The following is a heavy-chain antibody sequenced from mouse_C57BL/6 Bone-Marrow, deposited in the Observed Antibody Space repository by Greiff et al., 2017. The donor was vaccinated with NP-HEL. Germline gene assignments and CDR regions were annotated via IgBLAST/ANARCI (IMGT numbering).Heavy chain of an antibody. D-gene: IGHD1-1*01. J-gene: IGHJ2*01. V-gene: IGHV14-3*01. CDR2: IDPANGNT. CDR3: ARITTVVARGGYFDY. CDR1: GFNIKNTY. Sequence: EVQLQQSVAELVRPGASVKLSCTASGFNIKNTYMHWVKQRPEQGLEWIGRIDPANGNTKYAPKFQGKATITADTSSNTAYLQHSSLTSEDTAIYYCARITTVVARGGYFDYWGQGTPLTVSS.